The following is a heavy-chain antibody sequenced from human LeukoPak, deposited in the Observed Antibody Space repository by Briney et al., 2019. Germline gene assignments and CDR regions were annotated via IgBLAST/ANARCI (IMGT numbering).Heavy chain of an antibody. CDR1: GFTFSSYA. Sequence: TGGSLRLSCAASGFTFSSYAMSWVRQAPGKGLEWVSAISGSGGSTYYADSVKGRFTISRDNSKNTLYLQMNSLRAEDTAVYYCAKAGWFGDSNWFDPWGQGTLVTVSS. D-gene: IGHD3-10*01. J-gene: IGHJ5*02. V-gene: IGHV3-23*01. CDR2: ISGSGGST. CDR3: AKAGWFGDSNWFDP.